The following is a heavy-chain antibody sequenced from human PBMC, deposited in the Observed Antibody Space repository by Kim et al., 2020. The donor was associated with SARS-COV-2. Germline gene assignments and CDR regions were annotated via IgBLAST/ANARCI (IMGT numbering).Heavy chain of an antibody. J-gene: IGHJ4*02. CDR3: ARHPNDYGDYAPIDY. V-gene: IGHV4-39*01. Sequence: PYLKSRVSISGDTSKNPFSLKLSSVTAADTAVYYCARHPNDYGDYAPIDYWGQGTLVTVSS. D-gene: IGHD4-17*01.